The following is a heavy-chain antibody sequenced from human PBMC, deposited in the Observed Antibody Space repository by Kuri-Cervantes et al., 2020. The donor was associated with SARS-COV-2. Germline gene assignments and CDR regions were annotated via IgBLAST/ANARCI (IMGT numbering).Heavy chain of an antibody. CDR3: ARAGYSTGWFPDWYFDL. V-gene: IGHV3-30*07. J-gene: IGHJ2*01. CDR2: ISYDGSNK. D-gene: IGHD6-19*01. CDR1: GFTFSSYA. Sequence: GESLKISCAASGFTFSSYAMHWVRQAPGKGLEWVAVISYDGSNKYYADSVKGRFTISRDNSKNTLYLQMNSLRGEDTALYYCARAGYSTGWFPDWYFDLWGRGTLVTVSS.